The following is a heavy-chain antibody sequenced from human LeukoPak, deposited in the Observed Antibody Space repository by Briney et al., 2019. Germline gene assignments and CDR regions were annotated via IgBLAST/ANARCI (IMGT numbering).Heavy chain of an antibody. J-gene: IGHJ4*02. CDR3: ARGKSGYSP. CDR1: GYTFTENY. Sequence: GASVKVSCKISGYTFTENYIHWVRQAPGQWLEWMGLINPHTGAANYTQKFQGRVTMTRDTSISTAYMHLSRLKSDDTAVYYCARGKSGYSPWGQGTPVTVSS. D-gene: IGHD3-22*01. CDR2: INPHTGAA. V-gene: IGHV1-2*02.